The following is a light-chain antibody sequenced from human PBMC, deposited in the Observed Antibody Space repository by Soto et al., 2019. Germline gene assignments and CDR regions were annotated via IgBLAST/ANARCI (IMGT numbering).Light chain of an antibody. CDR1: QSISSW. CDR3: QKYNSAPLT. V-gene: IGKV1-5*01. J-gene: IGKJ4*01. CDR2: DAS. Sequence: DIQMTQSPSTLSASVGDRVTITCRASQSISSWLAWYQQKPGKAPNLLIYDASTLHSGVPSRFSGGGSGTDLTLTISSLQPEDVGTYYCQKYNSAPLTFGGGTKVDIK.